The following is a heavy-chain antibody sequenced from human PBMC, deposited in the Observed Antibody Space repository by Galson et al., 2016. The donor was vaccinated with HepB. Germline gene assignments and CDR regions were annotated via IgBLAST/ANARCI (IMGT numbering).Heavy chain of an antibody. CDR3: VRDNDYVMDV. J-gene: IGHJ6*02. D-gene: IGHD3-16*01. CDR1: GFTFSRYW. V-gene: IGHV3-7*01. Sequence: SLRLSCAASGFTFSRYWMTWVRQAPGKGPEWVATIKADGTVKNYADSVRGRFTISRDNAKNTVYLLMNSLRAEDTAVYYCVRDNDYVMDVWGQGTTVTVSS. CDR2: IKADGTVK.